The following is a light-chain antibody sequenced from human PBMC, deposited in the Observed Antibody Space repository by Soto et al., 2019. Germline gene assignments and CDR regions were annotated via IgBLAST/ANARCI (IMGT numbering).Light chain of an antibody. CDR1: SSNIENNY. J-gene: IGLJ2*01. CDR2: DNN. Sequence: QSVLTQPPSVSAAPGQKVTISCSGSSSNIENNYVSWYQQLPGTAPKLLMYDNNKRPSWIPDRFSGSKSGTSATLGITGLQTGDEAEYYCGTWDSSLSDVVFGGGTKLTVL. CDR3: GTWDSSLSDVV. V-gene: IGLV1-51*01.